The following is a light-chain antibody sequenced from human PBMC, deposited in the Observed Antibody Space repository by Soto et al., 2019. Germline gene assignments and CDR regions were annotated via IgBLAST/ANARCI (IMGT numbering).Light chain of an antibody. V-gene: IGKV3-11*01. CDR3: QQRNIWPLT. CDR2: DAS. J-gene: IGKJ4*01. Sequence: EIVLTQSPATLSLSPGERATLSCRARQSVSTYLAWYQQKPGQAPRLLIYDASKRATGIPARFSGSGSGTDFTLTISRLDPEDFAVYYCQQRNIWPLTFGGGTKVEIK. CDR1: QSVSTY.